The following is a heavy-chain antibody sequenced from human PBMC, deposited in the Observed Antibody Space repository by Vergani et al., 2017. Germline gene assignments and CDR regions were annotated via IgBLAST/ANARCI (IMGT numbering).Heavy chain of an antibody. CDR1: GFTFSSYW. D-gene: IGHD2-21*01. V-gene: IGHV3-74*01. J-gene: IGHJ4*02. CDR2: INSDGSST. Sequence: EVQLVESGGGLVQPGGSLRLSCAASGFTFSSYWLHWVRQAPGKGLVWVSRINSDGSSTSYADSVKGRFTISRDNAKNTLYLQMNSLRAEDTAVYYCARAVWGARLDCPDYWGQGTLVTVSS. CDR3: ARAVWGARLDCPDY.